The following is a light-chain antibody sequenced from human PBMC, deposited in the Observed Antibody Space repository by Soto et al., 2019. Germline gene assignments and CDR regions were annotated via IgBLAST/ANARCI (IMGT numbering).Light chain of an antibody. Sequence: EIVLTQSPGTLSLSPGERATLSCRASQSVSNNYLAWYQQKPGQAPRLLIYGASNRAIGIPDRFSGSGSGTDFPLTISRLEPEDFAGYYCQQYGSSGTFGQGTKVEIK. CDR2: GAS. CDR1: QSVSNNY. J-gene: IGKJ1*01. V-gene: IGKV3-20*01. CDR3: QQYGSSGT.